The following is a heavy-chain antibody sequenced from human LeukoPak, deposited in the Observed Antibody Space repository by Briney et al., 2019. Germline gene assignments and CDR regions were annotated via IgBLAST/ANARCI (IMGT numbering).Heavy chain of an antibody. CDR1: GLIFSGYA. D-gene: IGHD3-10*01. V-gene: IGHV3-23*01. CDR3: ARASGRQTNDY. Sequence: GGSLRLSCAASGLIFSGYAMSWVRQAPGKGLEWVSSLSDSGGSPYYADSVKGRFTISRDNSKNTLYLQMNSLRAEDTAVYYCARASGRQTNDYWGQGTLVTVSS. CDR2: LSDSGGSP. J-gene: IGHJ4*02.